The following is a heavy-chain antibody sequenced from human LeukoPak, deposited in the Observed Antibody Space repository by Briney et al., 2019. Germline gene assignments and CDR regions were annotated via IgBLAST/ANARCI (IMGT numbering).Heavy chain of an antibody. D-gene: IGHD5-12*01. J-gene: IGHJ4*02. CDR2: ISATTGST. CDR3: AKHSYRVDSFTDY. CDR1: GLTFSNFA. V-gene: IGHV3-23*01. Sequence: GGSLRPSCAASGLTFSNFAMSWVRQAPGKGLEWASSISATTGSTFYADSVKGRFTISRDNSKNTLYLQMNSLRAEDTAVYYCAKHSYRVDSFTDYWGQGTLVTVSS.